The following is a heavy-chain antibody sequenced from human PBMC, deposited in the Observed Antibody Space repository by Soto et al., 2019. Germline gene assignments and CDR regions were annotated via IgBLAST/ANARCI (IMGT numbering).Heavy chain of an antibody. Sequence: SVNVSFKASGGTFSSYSISWVRQAPGQGLECMGGIIPIFGTANYAQKFQGRVTITADKSTSTAYMELSSLRSEDTAVYYCARDAGYGGYFDYWGQGTLVTVS. D-gene: IGHD4-17*01. J-gene: IGHJ4*02. CDR3: ARDAGYGGYFDY. V-gene: IGHV1-69*06. CDR1: GGTFSSYS. CDR2: IIPIFGTA.